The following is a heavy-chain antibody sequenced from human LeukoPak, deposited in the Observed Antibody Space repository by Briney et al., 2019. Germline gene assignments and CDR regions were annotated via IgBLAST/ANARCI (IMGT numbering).Heavy chain of an antibody. D-gene: IGHD3-10*01. CDR3: ARVEMGFGELYDI. CDR1: GYNFITYW. J-gene: IGHJ3*02. CDR2: IYPGDSDT. Sequence: GESLKISCKGSGYNFITYWIGWVRQMPGKGLEWMGIIYPGDSDTRYSPSFQGQVTISADKSISTAYLQWSSLKASDTAMYYCARVEMGFGELYDIWGQGTMVTVSS. V-gene: IGHV5-51*01.